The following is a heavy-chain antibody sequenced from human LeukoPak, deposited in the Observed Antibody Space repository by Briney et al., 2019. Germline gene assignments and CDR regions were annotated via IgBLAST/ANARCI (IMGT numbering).Heavy chain of an antibody. CDR2: ISSSGSTI. CDR1: GFTVSSNY. V-gene: IGHV3-11*04. D-gene: IGHD3-10*01. Sequence: GGSLRLSCAASGFTVSSNYMSWVRQAPGKGLEWVSYISSSGSTIYYADSVKGRFTISRDNAKNSLYLQMNSLRAEDTAVYYCARDDSYSGFDYWGQGTLVTVSS. CDR3: ARDDSYSGFDY. J-gene: IGHJ4*02.